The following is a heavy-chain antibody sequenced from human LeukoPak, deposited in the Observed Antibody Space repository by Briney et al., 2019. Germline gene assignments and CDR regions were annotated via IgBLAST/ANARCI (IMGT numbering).Heavy chain of an antibody. CDR2: ISSSSSYI. D-gene: IGHD2-2*01. J-gene: IGHJ4*02. V-gene: IGHV3-21*01. CDR1: GFTFSSYS. CDR3: ARGDCSSTSCFPDY. Sequence: GGSLRLSCAASGFTFSSYSMNWVRQAPGKGLEWVSSISSSSSYIYYADSVKGRFTISRDNAKNSLYPQMNSLRAEDTAVYYCARGDCSSTSCFPDYWGQGTLVTVSS.